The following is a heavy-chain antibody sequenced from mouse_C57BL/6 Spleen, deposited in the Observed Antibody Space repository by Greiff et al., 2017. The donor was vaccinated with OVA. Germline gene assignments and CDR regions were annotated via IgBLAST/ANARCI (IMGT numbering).Heavy chain of an antibody. CDR1: GYTFTDYN. Sequence: DVQLQESGPELVKPGASVKIPCKASGYTFTDYNMDWVKQSHGKSLEWIGDINPNNGGTIYNQKFKGKATLTVDKSSSTAYMELRSLTSEDTAVYYCARSERLRPHFDYWGQGTTLTVSS. D-gene: IGHD2-4*01. V-gene: IGHV1-18*01. CDR2: INPNNGGT. CDR3: ARSERLRPHFDY. J-gene: IGHJ2*01.